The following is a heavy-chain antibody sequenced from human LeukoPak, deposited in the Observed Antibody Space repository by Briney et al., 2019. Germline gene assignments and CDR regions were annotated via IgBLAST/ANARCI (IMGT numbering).Heavy chain of an antibody. J-gene: IGHJ4*02. D-gene: IGHD6-19*01. Sequence: PEGSLRLSCAASGFTFSSYAMSWVRQAPGKGLEWVSAISGSGGSTYYADSVKGRFTISRDNSKNTLYLQMNSLRAEDTAVYYCAKDGSAYSSGWFHFDYWGQGTLVTVSS. CDR3: AKDGSAYSSGWFHFDY. V-gene: IGHV3-23*01. CDR2: ISGSGGST. CDR1: GFTFSSYA.